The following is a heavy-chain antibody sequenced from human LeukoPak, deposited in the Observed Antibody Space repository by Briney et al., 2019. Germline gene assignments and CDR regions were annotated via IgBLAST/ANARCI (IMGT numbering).Heavy chain of an antibody. CDR1: GGSISSRTYY. Sequence: SETLSLTCTVSGGSISSRTYYWGWIRQPPGKGLEWIGTIYYSGTTYSNPSLKSRVTISVDTSKNQFSLKLRSVTAADTAVYYCARQNDRSHDYWGQGTLVTVSS. D-gene: IGHD1-1*01. V-gene: IGHV4-39*01. CDR3: ARQNDRSHDY. CDR2: IYYSGTT. J-gene: IGHJ4*02.